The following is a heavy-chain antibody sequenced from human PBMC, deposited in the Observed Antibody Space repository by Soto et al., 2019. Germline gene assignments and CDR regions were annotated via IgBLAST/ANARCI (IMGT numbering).Heavy chain of an antibody. Sequence: GSLRLSCAASGFTFSSYGMSWVRQAPGKGLEWVSVISDGGGSTYYADSVKGRFTISRDNAKNSLYLQMNSLRAEDTALYYCARDMIGDILPTYYKVYYYAMDVWGQGTTVTVSS. D-gene: IGHD3-9*01. CDR1: GFTFSSYG. J-gene: IGHJ6*02. CDR3: ARDMIGDILPTYYKVYYYAMDV. V-gene: IGHV3-23*01. CDR2: ISDGGGST.